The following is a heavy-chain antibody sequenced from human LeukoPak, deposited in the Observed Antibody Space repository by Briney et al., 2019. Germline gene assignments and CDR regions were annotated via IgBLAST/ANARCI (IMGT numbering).Heavy chain of an antibody. Sequence: GGSLRLSCAASGFTFSSYSMNWVRQAPGKGLEWVSSIGSGYYADSVKGRFTISRDNSRNTLYLQMNSLRAEDTAVYYCAKGGIAVAGYGVDYWGQGTLVTVSS. V-gene: IGHV3-21*04. CDR1: GFTFSSYS. CDR2: IGSG. D-gene: IGHD6-19*01. J-gene: IGHJ4*02. CDR3: AKGGIAVAGYGVDY.